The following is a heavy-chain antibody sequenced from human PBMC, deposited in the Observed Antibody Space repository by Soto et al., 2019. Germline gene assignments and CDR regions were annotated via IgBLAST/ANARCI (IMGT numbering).Heavy chain of an antibody. J-gene: IGHJ3*02. Sequence: ASVKVSCKASGYIFASYDINWVRQATGQGLEWMGWMNPNSENTGYAQKFQGRVTLTRNTSISTAYMELSSLRSEDTAVYYCARGPFLYYYDSSGREGDIWGQGTMVTVSS. CDR1: GYIFASYD. CDR3: ARGPFLYYYDSSGREGDI. V-gene: IGHV1-8*01. CDR2: MNPNSENT. D-gene: IGHD3-22*01.